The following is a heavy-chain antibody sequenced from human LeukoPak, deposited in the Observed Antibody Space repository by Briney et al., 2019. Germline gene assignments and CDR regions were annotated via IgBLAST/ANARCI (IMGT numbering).Heavy chain of an antibody. J-gene: IGHJ3*02. CDR2: FAYSGTT. CDR1: DGSISSHY. D-gene: IGHD6-19*01. V-gene: IGHV4-59*08. Sequence: SETLSLTCTVSDGSISSHYWSWIRQPPGKGLEWIGHFAYSGTTSYNASLKSRVTISVDTSKNQFSLTLTSVTAADTAVYYCARPYSSGWYGVYDIWGQGTMVTVSS. CDR3: ARPYSSGWYGVYDI.